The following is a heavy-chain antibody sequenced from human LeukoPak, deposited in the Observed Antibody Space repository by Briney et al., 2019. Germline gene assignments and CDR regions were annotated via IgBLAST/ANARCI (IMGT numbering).Heavy chain of an antibody. D-gene: IGHD5-18*01. J-gene: IGHJ4*02. V-gene: IGHV4-4*09. CDR3: ARGRQGYSYGFDY. Sequence: GSLRLSCAASGFTFGSYWMSWIRQPPGKGLEWIGYIYTSGSTNYNPSLKSRVTISVDTSKNQFSLKLSSVTAADTAVYYCARGRQGYSYGFDYWGQGTLVTVSS. CDR2: IYTSGST. CDR1: GFTFGSYW.